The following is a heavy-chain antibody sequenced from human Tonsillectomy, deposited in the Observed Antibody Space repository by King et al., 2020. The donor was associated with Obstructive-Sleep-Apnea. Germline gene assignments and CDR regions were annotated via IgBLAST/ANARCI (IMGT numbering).Heavy chain of an antibody. Sequence: VQLVESGGGVVQPGRSLRLACAAFGFTFSSYGMHWVRQAPGMGLDRVAVRWYVGSNKYYADPVKGRFTISRDNSKNTLYLQMNSLRAEDTAVYYCAKDGGWKKYYFDYWGQGTLVTVSS. CDR2: RWYVGSNK. J-gene: IGHJ4*02. D-gene: IGHD3-16*01. CDR3: AKDGGWKKYYFDY. CDR1: GFTFSSYG. V-gene: IGHV3-33*06.